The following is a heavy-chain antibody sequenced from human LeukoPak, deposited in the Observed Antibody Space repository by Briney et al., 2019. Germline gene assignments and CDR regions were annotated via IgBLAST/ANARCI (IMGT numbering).Heavy chain of an antibody. CDR2: INPNSGGT. D-gene: IGHD3-10*01. CDR3: ARDGLLLWFGDHPPH. J-gene: IGHJ4*02. Sequence: ASVKVSCKASGYTFTCYYMHWERQPPGQGLELMGLINPNSGGTNYAQKFQGRVTMTRDRSISTAYMDLSRLRSDDTAVYYCARDGLLLWFGDHPPHWGQGTLVTVSS. V-gene: IGHV1-2*02. CDR1: GYTFTCYY.